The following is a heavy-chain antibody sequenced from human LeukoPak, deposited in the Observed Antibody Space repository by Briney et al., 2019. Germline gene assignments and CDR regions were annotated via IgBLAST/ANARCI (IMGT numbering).Heavy chain of an antibody. CDR3: ARGGGYSYARGPALDY. CDR1: GFTFSSYS. V-gene: IGHV3-48*01. Sequence: GGSLRLSCAASGFTFSSYSMNWVRQAPGKGLEWVSYISSSSSTIYYADSVKGRFTISRDNAKNSLYLQMNSLRAEDTAVYYCARGGGYSYARGPALDYWGQGALVTVSS. J-gene: IGHJ4*02. D-gene: IGHD5-18*01. CDR2: ISSSSSTI.